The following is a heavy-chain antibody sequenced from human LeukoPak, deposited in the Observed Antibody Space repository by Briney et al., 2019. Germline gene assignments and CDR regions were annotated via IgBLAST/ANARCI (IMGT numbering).Heavy chain of an antibody. CDR3: TSQAGYSSGWET. Sequence: GGSLRLSCAASGFAFSGSAMHWVRQAPGKGLEWIGRMRSRANNYATGYAASVYGRFTISRDDSNNTRYLEMNNLKIEDTAVYYCTSQAGYSSGWETWGQGTLVTVSS. CDR2: MRSRANNYAT. J-gene: IGHJ5*02. CDR1: GFAFSGSA. V-gene: IGHV3-73*01. D-gene: IGHD6-25*01.